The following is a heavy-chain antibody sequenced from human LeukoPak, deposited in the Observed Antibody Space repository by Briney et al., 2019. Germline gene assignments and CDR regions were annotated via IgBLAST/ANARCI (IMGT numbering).Heavy chain of an antibody. CDR3: ARQEYCSGGRCYPWFDP. CDR2: IYPADSDI. J-gene: IGHJ5*02. Sequence: PGESLKISCKGSGYSINNYWIGWVRQMPGKGLEWMGIIYPADSDIRYSPSFQGQVTISADKSISTAYLQWSSLKASDTAMYYCARQEYCSGGRCYPWFDPWGQGTLVIVSS. V-gene: IGHV5-51*01. D-gene: IGHD2-15*01. CDR1: GYSINNYW.